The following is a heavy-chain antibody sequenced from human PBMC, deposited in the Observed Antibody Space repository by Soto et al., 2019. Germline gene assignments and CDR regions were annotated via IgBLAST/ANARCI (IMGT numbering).Heavy chain of an antibody. CDR2: ISADNGDT. J-gene: IGHJ5*02. CDR1: GYTLSGYG. CDR3: AGSTRKGWFDP. Sequence: QVQLVQSGAEVKKPGASVKVSCKATGYTLSGYGISWVRQAPAQGLEWMGWISADNGDTNYAQKFQGRITMTTDTSTSTDYMELRSLRSDDTDVYYCAGSTRKGWFDPWGQGTLVTVSS. V-gene: IGHV1-18*01.